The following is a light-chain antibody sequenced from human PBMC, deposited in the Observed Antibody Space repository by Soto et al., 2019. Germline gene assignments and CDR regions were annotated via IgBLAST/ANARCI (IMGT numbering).Light chain of an antibody. CDR1: RSNIGNNA. V-gene: IGLV1-44*01. CDR3: ATWDDSLNARGV. CDR2: NNN. J-gene: IGLJ3*02. Sequence: QSVLTQTPSASGTPGQTVTISCSGSRSNIGNNAVSWYQQFPGTAPKLLIYNNNQRPSGVPDRFSGSKSGTSASLAISGLQSEDEADYSCATWDDSLNARGVFGGGTKLTVL.